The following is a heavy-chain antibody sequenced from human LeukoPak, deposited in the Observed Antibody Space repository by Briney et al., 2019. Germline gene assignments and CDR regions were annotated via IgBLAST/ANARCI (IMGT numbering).Heavy chain of an antibody. CDR3: AKDLGSGGSCYVH. CDR1: GFTFSSYA. D-gene: IGHD2-15*01. Sequence: GGSLRLSCAASGFTFSSYAMSWVRQAPGKGLEWVSAISGSGGSTYYADSVKGRFTISRDNSKNTLYLQMNSLRAEDTAAYYCAKDLGSGGSCYVHWGQGTLVTVSS. CDR2: ISGSGGST. J-gene: IGHJ4*02. V-gene: IGHV3-23*01.